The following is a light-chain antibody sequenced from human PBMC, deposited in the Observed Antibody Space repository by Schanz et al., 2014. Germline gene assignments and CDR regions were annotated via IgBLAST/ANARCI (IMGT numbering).Light chain of an antibody. CDR3: QQYGSSPHT. CDR2: DAS. Sequence: DIVLTQSPAALSLYPGERATLSCRASQSVSYYLGWYQQKPGQAPRLLIYDASNRAAGIPARFSGSGSGTDLTLTISSLDPEYFALHYCQQYGSSPHTCGQGTKLESK. CDR1: QSVSYY. J-gene: IGKJ2*01. V-gene: IGKV3-11*01.